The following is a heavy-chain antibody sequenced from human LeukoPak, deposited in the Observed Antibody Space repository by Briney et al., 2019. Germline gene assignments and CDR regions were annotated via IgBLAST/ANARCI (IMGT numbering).Heavy chain of an antibody. CDR1: GYTFTSYG. CDR3: ARGSISLDAFDI. V-gene: IGHV1-18*01. CDR2: ISPYNGNT. J-gene: IGHJ3*02. Sequence: ASVKVSCKASGYTFTSYGVSWVRQAPGQGLEWMGWISPYNGNTNYAQKFQGRVTMTRDTSTNTAYMELRSLISDDTAVYYCARGSISLDAFDIWGQGTMVTVSS. D-gene: IGHD2/OR15-2a*01.